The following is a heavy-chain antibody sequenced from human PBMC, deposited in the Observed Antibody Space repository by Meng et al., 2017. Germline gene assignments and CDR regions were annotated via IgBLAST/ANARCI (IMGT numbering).Heavy chain of an antibody. D-gene: IGHD3-22*01. Sequence: VLLHRWAVRCFQPTATPFLACALYGGSFCGYCWRWIRKPTGKGLEWIGEIHHRGSTNYNPSLKSRVTISVDTSKNQFSLKLSSVTAADTAVYYCARGARITMIVVDHKRGYFDYWGQGTLVTVSS. CDR2: IHHRGST. J-gene: IGHJ4*02. CDR3: ARGARITMIVVDHKRGYFDY. V-gene: IGHV4-34*01. CDR1: GGSFCGYC.